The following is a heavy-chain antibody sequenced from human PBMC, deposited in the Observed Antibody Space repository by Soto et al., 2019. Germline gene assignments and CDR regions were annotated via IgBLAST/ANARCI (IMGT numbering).Heavy chain of an antibody. CDR3: ARGYGVDDAFDI. CDR1: GGSISSGGYS. CDR2: IYHSGST. D-gene: IGHD2-8*01. V-gene: IGHV4-30-2*01. Sequence: PSETLSLTCAVSGGSISSGGYSWSWIRQPPGKGLEWIGYIYHSGSTYYNPSLKSRVTISVDRSKNQFSLKLSSVTAADTAVYYCARGYGVDDAFDIWGQGTMVTVSS. J-gene: IGHJ3*02.